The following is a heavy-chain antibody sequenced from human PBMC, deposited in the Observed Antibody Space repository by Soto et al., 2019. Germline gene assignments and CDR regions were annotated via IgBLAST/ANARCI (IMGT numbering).Heavy chain of an antibody. Sequence: EVPLVESGGGLIQPGGSLRLSCEYSGLSVSSSYMSWIRQAPGKGLEWVSLIYSGDDTYYTDSVKGRFTVSRDSSTDTLYLQMNSLRAEDTAMYYCATAHHCSGDCWGQGTLVTVSS. J-gene: IGHJ4*02. V-gene: IGHV3-53*01. CDR1: GLSVSSSY. D-gene: IGHD2-15*01. CDR3: ATAHHCSGDC. CDR2: IYSGDDT.